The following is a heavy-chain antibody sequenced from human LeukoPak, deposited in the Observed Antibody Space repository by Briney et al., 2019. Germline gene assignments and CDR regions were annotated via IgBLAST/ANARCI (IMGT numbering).Heavy chain of an antibody. Sequence: PSETLSLTCAVYGGSFSGYYWSWIRQPPGKGLEWIGEINHSGSTNYNPSLKSRVTISVDTSKNQFSLNLNSVTAADTAVYYCARDRGTPDYYDTSGYDYWGQGTLVTVSS. CDR1: GGSFSGYY. V-gene: IGHV4-34*01. D-gene: IGHD3-22*01. J-gene: IGHJ4*02. CDR2: INHSGST. CDR3: ARDRGTPDYYDTSGYDY.